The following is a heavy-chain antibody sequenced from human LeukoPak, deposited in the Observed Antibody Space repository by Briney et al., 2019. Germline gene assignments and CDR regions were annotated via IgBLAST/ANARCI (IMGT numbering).Heavy chain of an antibody. Sequence: SETLSLTCAVYGGSFSGYYWSWIRQPPGKGLEWIGEINHSGSTNYNPSLKSRVTISVDTSKNQFSLKLSSVTAADTAVYYCARGGELELLSFDPWGQGTLVTVSS. CDR3: ARGGELELLSFDP. V-gene: IGHV4-34*01. CDR2: INHSGST. J-gene: IGHJ5*02. CDR1: GGSFSGYY. D-gene: IGHD1-7*01.